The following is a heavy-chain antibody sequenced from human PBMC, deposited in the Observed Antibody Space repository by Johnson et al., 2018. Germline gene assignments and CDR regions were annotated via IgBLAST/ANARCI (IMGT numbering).Heavy chain of an antibody. CDR1: GFTFSSSW. D-gene: IGHD2-15*01. Sequence: VQLVESGGDLAQXGGSLRLSCAASGFTFSSSWMSWVRQAPGKGLEWVANIKMDGTETNYVDSVKGRFAIPRNNAQNSLFLQRNSLRVDDTAVYYCVKGGGAFDFWGQGTMVTVSS. CDR3: VKGGGAFDF. V-gene: IGHV3-7*01. CDR2: IKMDGTET. J-gene: IGHJ3*01.